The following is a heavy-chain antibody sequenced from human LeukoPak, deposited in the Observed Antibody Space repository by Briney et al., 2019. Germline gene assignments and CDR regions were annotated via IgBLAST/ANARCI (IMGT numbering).Heavy chain of an antibody. CDR1: GGSISRGNYY. J-gene: IGHJ4*02. D-gene: IGHD3-3*01. V-gene: IGHV4-61*02. CDR3: ASFHGPYDFLDY. CDR2: IYTSGST. Sequence: SETLSLTCTVSGGSISRGNYYWRWIRQPAGKGLEWIGRIYTSGSTNYNPSLKSRVTISVDTSKNQFSLKLSSVTAADTAVYYCASFHGPYDFLDYWGQGTLVTVSS.